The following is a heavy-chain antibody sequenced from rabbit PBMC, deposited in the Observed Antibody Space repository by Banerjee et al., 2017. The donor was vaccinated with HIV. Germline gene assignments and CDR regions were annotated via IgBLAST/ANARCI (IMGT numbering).Heavy chain of an antibody. J-gene: IGHJ4*01. Sequence: VRQAPGKGLEWIGCINTSSGNTVYATWAKGRFTISKTSWTTVTLQMTSLTAADTATYFCARVGYPYSHVWGGDNLWGPGTLVTVS. CDR2: INTSSGNT. CDR3: ARVGYPYSHVWGGDNL. D-gene: IGHD4-1*01. V-gene: IGHV1S40*01.